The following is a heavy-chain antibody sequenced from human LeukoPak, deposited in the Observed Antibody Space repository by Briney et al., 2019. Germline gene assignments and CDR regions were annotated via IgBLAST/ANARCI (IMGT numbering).Heavy chain of an antibody. V-gene: IGHV1-18*01. CDR3: ARDVPHDYGDYDNWFDP. CDR1: GYTFTSYG. D-gene: IGHD4-17*01. CDR2: ISGYSGNT. Sequence: ASVKVSCKSSGYTFTSYGISWVRQAPGQGLEWMGWISGYSGNTNYAQKFQGRVTMTRDTSTSTVYMELSSLRSEDTAVYYCARDVPHDYGDYDNWFDPWGQGTLVTVSS. J-gene: IGHJ5*02.